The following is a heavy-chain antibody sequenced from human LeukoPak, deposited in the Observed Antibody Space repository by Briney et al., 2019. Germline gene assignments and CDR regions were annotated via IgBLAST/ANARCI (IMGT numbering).Heavy chain of an antibody. J-gene: IGHJ4*02. CDR3: FSLGGY. Sequence: GGSLRLSCAASGFTFSNYWAHWVRHAPGKGPVWVSRINSDGSTTNYADSVKGRFTISRDNAKNTLYLQMNSLRAEDTAVYYCFSLGGYWGQGTLVTVSS. CDR1: GFTFSNYW. D-gene: IGHD3-16*01. CDR2: INSDGSTT. V-gene: IGHV3-74*01.